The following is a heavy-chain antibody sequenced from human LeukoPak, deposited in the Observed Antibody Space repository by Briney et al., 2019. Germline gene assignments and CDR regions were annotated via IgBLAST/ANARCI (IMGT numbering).Heavy chain of an antibody. J-gene: IGHJ4*02. Sequence: SETLSLTCTVSGGSISSYYWSWIRQSPGKGLEWIGYIYYSGSTNYNPSLKSRVTISVDTSKNQFSLKLCSVTAADTAVYYCARQRFLEWYFDCWGQGTLVTVSS. V-gene: IGHV4-59*08. CDR1: GGSISSYY. CDR3: ARQRFLEWYFDC. CDR2: IYYSGST. D-gene: IGHD3-3*01.